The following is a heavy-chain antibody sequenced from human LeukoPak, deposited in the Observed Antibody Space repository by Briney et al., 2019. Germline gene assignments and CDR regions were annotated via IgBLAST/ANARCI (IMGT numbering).Heavy chain of an antibody. J-gene: IGHJ4*02. Sequence: SETLSLTCTVSGGSISSSSYYWGWIRQPPGKGLEWIGSIYYSGSTYYNPSLKSRVTISVDTSKNQFSLELSSVTAADTAVYYCARHRESVGATEVDYWGQGTLVTVSS. CDR2: IYYSGST. CDR3: ARHRESVGATEVDY. CDR1: GGSISSSSYY. V-gene: IGHV4-39*01. D-gene: IGHD1-26*01.